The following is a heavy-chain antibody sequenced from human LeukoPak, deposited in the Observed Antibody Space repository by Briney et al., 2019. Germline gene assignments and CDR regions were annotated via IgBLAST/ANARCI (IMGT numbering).Heavy chain of an antibody. D-gene: IGHD2-15*01. Sequence: SGPTLVNPTQTLTLTCTFSGFSLSTSGVGVGWIRQPPGKALEWLAVIYWDEDKRFSPSLKNRLTITKDPSKNQVVLTLTNMDPVDTATYFCVHNGRYCSGGTCYSLAFDYWGQGTLVTVSS. CDR1: GFSLSTSGVG. CDR2: IYWDEDK. J-gene: IGHJ4*02. V-gene: IGHV2-5*02. CDR3: VHNGRYCSGGTCYSLAFDY.